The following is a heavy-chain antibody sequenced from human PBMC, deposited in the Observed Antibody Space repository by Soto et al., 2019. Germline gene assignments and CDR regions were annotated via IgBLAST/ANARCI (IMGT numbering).Heavy chain of an antibody. Sequence: AASVKVSCKASGYTFNSYGISWVRQAPGQGHEKMRWISAYNSNTNYAQKLQGRVTMTTDTSTSTAYMELRSLRSDDTAVYYCARGKLRLGGPNYYYGMDVWGQGTTVTVSS. CDR3: ARGKLRLGGPNYYYGMDV. J-gene: IGHJ6*02. D-gene: IGHD3-16*01. CDR1: GYTFNSYG. V-gene: IGHV1-18*01. CDR2: ISAYNSNT.